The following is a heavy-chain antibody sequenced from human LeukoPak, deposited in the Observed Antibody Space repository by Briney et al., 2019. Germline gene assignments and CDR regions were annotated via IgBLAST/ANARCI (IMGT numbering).Heavy chain of an antibody. V-gene: IGHV1-18*01. CDR2: ISAYNGNT. J-gene: IGHJ4*02. D-gene: IGHD3-10*01. CDR1: GYTFTSYG. Sequence: ASVKVSCKASGYTFTSYGISWVRQAPGQGLEWMGWISAYNGNTNYAQKLQGRVTMTTDTSTSTAYMELRSLRSDDTAVYYCTRDYYYGSGSYYNPTDYWGQGTLVTVSS. CDR3: TRDYYYGSGSYYNPTDY.